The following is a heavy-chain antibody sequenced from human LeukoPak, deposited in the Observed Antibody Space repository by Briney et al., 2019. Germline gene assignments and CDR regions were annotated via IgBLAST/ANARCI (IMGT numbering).Heavy chain of an antibody. V-gene: IGHV3-48*01. D-gene: IGHD3-22*01. CDR2: ISSISSTI. J-gene: IGHJ3*02. CDR3: ARVPASGWDYYDSSGTGGAFDI. Sequence: PGGSLRLSCAASGVTFNSYNMNWVRQAPGKGLEWVSYISSISSTIYYADSVKGRFTISRDNAKNSLYLKMNSLRAEDTAVYYCARVPASGWDYYDSSGTGGAFDIWGQGTMVTVSS. CDR1: GVTFNSYN.